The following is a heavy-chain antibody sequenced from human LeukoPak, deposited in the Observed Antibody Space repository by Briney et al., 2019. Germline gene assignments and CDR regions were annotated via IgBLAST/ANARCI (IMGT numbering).Heavy chain of an antibody. Sequence: SETLSLTCAVYGGSFSGYYWSWIRQPPGKGLEWIGEINHSGSTNYNPSLKSRVTISVDTSKKQFSLKLSSVTAADTAVYYCATSHERVLDYWGQGTLVTVSS. J-gene: IGHJ4*02. V-gene: IGHV4-34*01. CDR2: INHSGST. CDR1: GGSFSGYY. CDR3: ATSHERVLDY.